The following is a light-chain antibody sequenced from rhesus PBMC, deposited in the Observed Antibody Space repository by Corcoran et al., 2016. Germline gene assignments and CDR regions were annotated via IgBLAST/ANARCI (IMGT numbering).Light chain of an antibody. CDR3: YQQSSRYLT. V-gene: IGKV3-10*01. J-gene: IGKJ4*01. CDR1: QSVSSY. CDR2: GAS. Sequence: QVILTQSPATLSLSPGERATLSCRASQSVSSYLAWYQQKPGQAPRLLIFGASSRATVIPDRFSGRGSGTDFTLTISSLEPEDVGFYHCYQQSSRYLTFGGGTKVELK.